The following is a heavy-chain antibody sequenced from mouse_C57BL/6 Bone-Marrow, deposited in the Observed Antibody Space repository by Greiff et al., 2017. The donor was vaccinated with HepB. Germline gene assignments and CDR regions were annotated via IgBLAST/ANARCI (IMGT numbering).Heavy chain of an antibody. V-gene: IGHV1-82*01. CDR1: GYAFSSSW. Sequence: VQLQQSGPELVKPGASVKISCKASGYAFSSSWMNWVKQRPGKGLEWIGQIYPGDGDTNYNGKFKGKATLTADKSSSTAYMQLSSLTSEDSAVYFCASFSTTVVAPYAMYYWGQGTSVTVSS. J-gene: IGHJ4*01. CDR3: ASFSTTVVAPYAMYY. D-gene: IGHD1-1*01. CDR2: IYPGDGDT.